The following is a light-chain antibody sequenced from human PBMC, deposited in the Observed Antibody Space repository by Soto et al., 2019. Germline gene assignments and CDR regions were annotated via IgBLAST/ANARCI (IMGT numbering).Light chain of an antibody. CDR3: QQYNRYHWT. CDR1: QTIYNW. V-gene: IGKV1-5*01. J-gene: IGKJ1*01. Sequence: DIQMTQSPSTLSASVGDRGTITCRASQTIYNWLDWDQRKPGRAPNLLIYDASSLQSGVPSTFSGSGSGTEFTLTISSPQPCDFSTYYRQQYNRYHWTFGQGTKVDIK. CDR2: DAS.